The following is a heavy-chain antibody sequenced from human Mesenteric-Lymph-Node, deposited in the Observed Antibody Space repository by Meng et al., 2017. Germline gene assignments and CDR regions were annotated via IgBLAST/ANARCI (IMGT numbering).Heavy chain of an antibody. J-gene: IGHJ3*02. CDR3: GRSDNYYESKPTI. V-gene: IGHV3-15*01. Sequence: GESLKISCAASGFTFSNAWMSWVRQAPGKGLEWVGRSKSKTDGGTTDYAAPVKGRFTISRDDSKNTLYLQMDSLRGEDTAVYYCGRSDNYYESKPTIWGQGTLVTVSS. D-gene: IGHD3-16*01. CDR2: SKSKTDGGTT. CDR1: GFTFSNAW.